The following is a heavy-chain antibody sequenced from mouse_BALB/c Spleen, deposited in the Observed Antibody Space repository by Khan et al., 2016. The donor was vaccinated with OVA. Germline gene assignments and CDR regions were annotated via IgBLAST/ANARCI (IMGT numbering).Heavy chain of an antibody. J-gene: IGHJ4*01. Sequence: EVQLQESGPGLVKPSQSLSLTCTVTGYSITSDYAWDWIRQFPGNKLEWMGYISYSVYTSYNPSLKSRISISRDTSKNQFFLQLTSVTTEDTATYYCARKNYYGYAMDYWGQGTSVTVSS. V-gene: IGHV3-2*02. CDR2: ISYSVYT. D-gene: IGHD1-1*01. CDR1: GYSITSDYA. CDR3: ARKNYYGYAMDY.